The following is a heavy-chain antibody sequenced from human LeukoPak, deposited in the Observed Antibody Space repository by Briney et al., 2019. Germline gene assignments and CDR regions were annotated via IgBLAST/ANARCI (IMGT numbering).Heavy chain of an antibody. D-gene: IGHD1-1*01. Sequence: NSGGSLRLSCAASGFTFSDYYMSWLRQAPGKGLEWVSYISSSSSYTNYADSVKGRFTISRDNAKNSLYLQMNSLRAEDTAVYYCARFGTTHDAFDIWGQGTMVTVS. V-gene: IGHV3-11*03. CDR3: ARFGTTHDAFDI. J-gene: IGHJ3*02. CDR2: ISSSSSYT. CDR1: GFTFSDYY.